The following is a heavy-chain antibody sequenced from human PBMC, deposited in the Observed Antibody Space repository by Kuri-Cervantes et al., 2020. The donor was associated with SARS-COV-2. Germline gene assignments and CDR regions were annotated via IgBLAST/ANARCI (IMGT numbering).Heavy chain of an antibody. CDR3: ARDVIVVVPAAMRPPGLGYYYYYGMDV. J-gene: IGHJ6*02. D-gene: IGHD2-2*01. Sequence: ASVKVSCKASGYTFTSYYMHWVRQAPGQGLEWMGIINPSGGSTSYAQKFQGRVTMTRDTSTSTVYMELSSLRSEDTAVYYCARDVIVVVPAAMRPPGLGYYYYYGMDVWGQGPRSPSP. CDR1: GYTFTSYY. V-gene: IGHV1-46*01. CDR2: INPSGGST.